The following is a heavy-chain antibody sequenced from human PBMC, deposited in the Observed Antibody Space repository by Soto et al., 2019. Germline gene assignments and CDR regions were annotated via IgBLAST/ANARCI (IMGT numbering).Heavy chain of an antibody. V-gene: IGHV5-51*01. CDR3: ARRGRRHYLGFDP. J-gene: IGHJ5*02. CDR1: GYSFTSYW. Sequence: GESLKISCKGSGYSFTSYWIGWVRQMPGKGLEWMGIIYPGDSDTRYSPSFQGQVTISADKSISTAYLQWSSLKASDTAMYYRARRGRRHYLGFDPWSQGTLVTVSS. CDR2: IYPGDSDT. D-gene: IGHD3-10*01.